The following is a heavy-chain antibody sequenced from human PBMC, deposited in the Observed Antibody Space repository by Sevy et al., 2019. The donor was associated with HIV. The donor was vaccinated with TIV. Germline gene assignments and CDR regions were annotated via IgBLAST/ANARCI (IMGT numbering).Heavy chain of an antibody. D-gene: IGHD6-13*01. CDR2: IHYSGST. J-gene: IGHJ5*02. CDR1: GGSISSSSYY. V-gene: IGHV4-39*01. Sequence: SDTLSLTCTVSGGSISSSSYYWGWIRQPPGKGLDWIGSIHYSGSTNYNPSLKSRVTISVDTSKNQFFLRLSSVTAADTAVYYCARYIAAVGNNWFDPWGQGTLVTVSS. CDR3: ARYIAAVGNNWFDP.